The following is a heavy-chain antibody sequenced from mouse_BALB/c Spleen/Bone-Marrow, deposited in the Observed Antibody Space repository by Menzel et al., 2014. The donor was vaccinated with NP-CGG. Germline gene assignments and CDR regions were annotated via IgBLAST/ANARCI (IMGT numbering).Heavy chain of an antibody. D-gene: IGHD2-3*01. Sequence: VQLQQSGAELVKPGASVKLSCTASGFNIKDTYTYWVKQRPEQGLEWIGKIDPANGNTKYDPKFQGKATITADTSSSTAYLQLSSLTSEDTAVYYCAVYDGYAMDYWGQGTSVTVSS. CDR3: AVYDGYAMDY. J-gene: IGHJ4*01. CDR2: IDPANGNT. V-gene: IGHV14-3*02. CDR1: GFNIKDTY.